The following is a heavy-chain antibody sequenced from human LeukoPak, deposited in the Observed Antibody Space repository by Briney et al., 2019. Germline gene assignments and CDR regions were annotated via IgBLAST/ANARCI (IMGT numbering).Heavy chain of an antibody. V-gene: IGHV4-59*01. Sequence: SETLSLTCTVSGGSISSYYWSWIRQPPGKGLEWIGYIYYSGSTNYNPSLKSRVTISVDTSKNQFSLKLSSVTAADTAVYYCARAGLYDFWSGYAYMDVWGKGTTVTASS. CDR2: IYYSGST. D-gene: IGHD3-3*01. CDR1: GGSISSYY. CDR3: ARAGLYDFWSGYAYMDV. J-gene: IGHJ6*03.